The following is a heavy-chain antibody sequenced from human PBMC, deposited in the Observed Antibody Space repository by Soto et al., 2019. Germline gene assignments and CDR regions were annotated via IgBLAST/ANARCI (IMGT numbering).Heavy chain of an antibody. J-gene: IGHJ5*02. CDR2: YNPVIAYG. CDR3: ARNSSDFYGWLDP. D-gene: IGHD3-22*01. V-gene: IGHV1-18*04. Sequence: QVQLLQSGAEVKEPGASVRVSCKASGYTFNNYAVSWERQAPGQGLEWMGWYNPVIAYGQSAKKFQGRVSMTTDTSTNTAYMELKSLRSDDTAVYYCARNSSDFYGWLDPWGQGALVTVSS. CDR1: GYTFNNYA.